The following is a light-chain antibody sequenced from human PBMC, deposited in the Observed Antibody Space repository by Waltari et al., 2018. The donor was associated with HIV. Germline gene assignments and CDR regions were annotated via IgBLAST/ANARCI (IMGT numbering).Light chain of an antibody. J-gene: IGLJ3*02. Sequence: QAVVTQEPSLTVSPGGTVTLTCGSSTGAVTSGHFPYWFQQKPGQAPRTLIYETSNKHSWTPARFSGSLLGGKAALTLSGAQPEDEADDYCLLSYSRARVFGGGTKLTV. V-gene: IGLV7-46*01. CDR3: LLSYSRARV. CDR2: ETS. CDR1: TGAVTSGHF.